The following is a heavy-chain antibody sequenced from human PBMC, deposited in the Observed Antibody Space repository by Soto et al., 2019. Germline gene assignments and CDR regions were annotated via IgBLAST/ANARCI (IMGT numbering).Heavy chain of an antibody. J-gene: IGHJ4*02. CDR3: ARHGGLAYYFDY. V-gene: IGHV4-59*08. Sequence: SETLSLTCTVSGGSISSYYWSWIRQPPGNGLEWIGYIYYSGSTNYNPSLKSRVTISVDTSKNQFSLKLSSVTAADTAVYYCARHGGLAYYFDYWGQGTLVTVSS. CDR2: IYYSGST. D-gene: IGHD2-15*01. CDR1: GGSISSYY.